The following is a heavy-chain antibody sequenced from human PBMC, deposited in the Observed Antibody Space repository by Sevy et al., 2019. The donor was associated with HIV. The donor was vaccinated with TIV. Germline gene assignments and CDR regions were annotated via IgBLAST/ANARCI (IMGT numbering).Heavy chain of an antibody. V-gene: IGHV4-59*01. Sequence: SETLSLTCTVSGGSISGYYWSWIRQPPGKGLEWIGHIYYSGTTNYNPSLKSRVAISVDTSKSQFSLKLSSVTAADTAVYYCAREGEEYGDYGDYWYFDLWGRGTLVTVSS. J-gene: IGHJ2*01. CDR1: GGSISGYY. CDR2: IYYSGTT. D-gene: IGHD4-17*01. CDR3: AREGEEYGDYGDYWYFDL.